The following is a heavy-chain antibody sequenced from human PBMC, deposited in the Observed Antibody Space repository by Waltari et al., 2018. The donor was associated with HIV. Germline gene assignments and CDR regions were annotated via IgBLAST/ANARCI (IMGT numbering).Heavy chain of an antibody. CDR2: IYSGGRT. D-gene: IGHD3-10*01. V-gene: IGHV3-53*01. J-gene: IGHJ4*02. CDR3: ARGFLWFGEGYFDS. Sequence: EVQLMESGGGLIQPGGCLRRACAASGLTGSSNYKSWVRQAPGKGLEWVSVIYSGGRTYYAESFKGRFTISRDNSQNTLYLQMNSLRAEDTAVYYCARGFLWFGEGYFDSWGQGTLVTVSS. CDR1: GLTGSSNY.